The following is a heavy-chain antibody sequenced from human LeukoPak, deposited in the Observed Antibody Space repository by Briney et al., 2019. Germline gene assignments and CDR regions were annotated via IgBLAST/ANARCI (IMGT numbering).Heavy chain of an antibody. J-gene: IGHJ4*02. CDR3: AHKGIPAAFDY. CDR1: GFSLTTSGVG. D-gene: IGHD6-13*01. V-gene: IGHV2-5*01. CDR2: FTWNDDK. Sequence: ESGPTLVNPTQTLTLTCTFSGFSLTTSGVGVGWIRQPPGKALEWLAFFTWNDDKRYSPSLKSRLTITKDIFKNQVVLTMTNMDPVDTATYYCAHKGIPAAFDYWGQGTLLTVSS.